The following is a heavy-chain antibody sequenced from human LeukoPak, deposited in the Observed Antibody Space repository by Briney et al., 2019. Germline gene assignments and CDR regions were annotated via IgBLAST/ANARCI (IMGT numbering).Heavy chain of an antibody. D-gene: IGHD5-18*01. CDR3: AKDHAASYSYGYFFREYYFDY. CDR2: ISWDGGST. J-gene: IGHJ4*02. CDR1: GFTFDDYA. Sequence: GGSLRLSCAASGFTFDDYAMHWVRQAPGKGLEWVSLISWDGGSTYADSVKGRFTISRDNSKNSLYLQMNSLSAEDTALYYCAKDHAASYSYGYFFREYYFDYWGQGTLVTVSS. V-gene: IGHV3-43D*03.